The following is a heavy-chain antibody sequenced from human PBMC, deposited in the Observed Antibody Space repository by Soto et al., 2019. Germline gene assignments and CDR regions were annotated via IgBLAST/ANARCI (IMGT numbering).Heavy chain of an antibody. CDR1: GYSFTSYW. J-gene: IGHJ6*02. V-gene: IGHV5-51*01. D-gene: IGHD1-26*01. Sequence: ESLKISCKGSGYSFTSYWIGWVRQMPGKGLEWMGIIYPGDSDTRYSPSFQGQVTISADKSISTAYLQWSSLKASDTAMYYCARHRLSARWELRTYYHSYYCMDVWGQGTTVTVSS. CDR2: IYPGDSDT. CDR3: ARHRLSARWELRTYYHSYYCMDV.